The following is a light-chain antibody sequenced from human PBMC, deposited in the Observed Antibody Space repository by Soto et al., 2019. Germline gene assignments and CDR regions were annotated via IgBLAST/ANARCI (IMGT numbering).Light chain of an antibody. J-gene: IGKJ2*01. V-gene: IGKV4-1*01. CDR3: QQYYSAPT. Sequence: DIVMTQSPDSLAVSLGERATINCKSSQSVSSSSNNRNYVAWYQQKSGQSPKLLFSWASSRESGVPDRFSGSGSGTDFTLTISSLQAEDVAVYSCQQYYSAPTFGQGTKLEIK. CDR1: QSVSSSSNNRNY. CDR2: WAS.